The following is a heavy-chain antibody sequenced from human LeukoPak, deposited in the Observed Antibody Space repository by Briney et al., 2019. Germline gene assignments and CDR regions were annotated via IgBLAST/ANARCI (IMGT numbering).Heavy chain of an antibody. D-gene: IGHD5-18*01. Sequence: ASVKVSCKASGYTSTSYAMHWVRQAPGQRLEWMGWINAGNGNTKYSQKFQGRVTITRDTSASTAYMELSSLRSEDTAVYYCARGAYSYGRTAEDYWGQGTLVTVSS. CDR2: INAGNGNT. CDR3: ARGAYSYGRTAEDY. J-gene: IGHJ4*02. V-gene: IGHV1-3*01. CDR1: GYTSTSYA.